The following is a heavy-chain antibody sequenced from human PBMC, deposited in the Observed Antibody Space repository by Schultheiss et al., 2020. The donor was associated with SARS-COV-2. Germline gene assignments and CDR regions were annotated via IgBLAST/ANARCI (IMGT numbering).Heavy chain of an antibody. Sequence: GGSLRLSCAASGFTVSSNYMNWIRQAPGKGLEWVSYISSSGRAIYYADSVKGRFTISRDNAKNSLYLQMNSLRAEDTAVYYCARGDSSGRFSLSGYFYYGMDFWGQGTTVTVSS. D-gene: IGHD6-19*01. V-gene: IGHV3-11*01. CDR2: ISSSGRAI. CDR3: ARGDSSGRFSLSGYFYYGMDF. CDR1: GFTVSSNY. J-gene: IGHJ6*02.